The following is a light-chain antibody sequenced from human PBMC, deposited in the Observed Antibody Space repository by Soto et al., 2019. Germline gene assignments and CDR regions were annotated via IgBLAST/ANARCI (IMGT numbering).Light chain of an antibody. V-gene: IGKV1-39*01. J-gene: IGKJ1*01. CDR3: QQSYSPLTRT. Sequence: DIQMTQSPSSLSASLGDRVTITCRASQTISSSLNWYQQKPGKAPKLLMYAASILQRGVPSRFSGSGSGTDFTLTISSLQPEDFATYYCQQSYSPLTRTFGQGTKVDIK. CDR1: QTISSS. CDR2: AAS.